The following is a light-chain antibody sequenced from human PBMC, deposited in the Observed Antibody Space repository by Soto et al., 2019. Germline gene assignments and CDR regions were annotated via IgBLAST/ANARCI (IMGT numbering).Light chain of an antibody. V-gene: IGKV3-15*01. CDR2: RAS. CDR1: QSVSSY. Sequence: EIVMTQSPATLSVSPGGRATLSCRASQSVSSYLAWYQQRPGQPPRLLIYRASTRATGIPARFSGSESGTELSHTSSSLQSEDFAVYYCQQYSTWPPRYTFGQGTKLEI. CDR3: QQYSTWPPRYT. J-gene: IGKJ2*01.